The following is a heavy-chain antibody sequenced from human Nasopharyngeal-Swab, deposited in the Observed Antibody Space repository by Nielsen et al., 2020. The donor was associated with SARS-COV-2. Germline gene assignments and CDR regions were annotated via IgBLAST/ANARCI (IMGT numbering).Heavy chain of an antibody. CDR2: INPNSGGT. V-gene: IGHV1-2*04. Sequence: ASVKVSCKASGYTFTGYYMHWVRQAPGQGLEWMGWINPNSGGTNYAQKFQGWVTMTRDTSISTAYMELSRPRSDDTAVYYCARVRYYDFWSGYSSYYGMDVWGQGTTVTVSS. CDR1: GYTFTGYY. D-gene: IGHD3-3*01. J-gene: IGHJ6*02. CDR3: ARVRYYDFWSGYSSYYGMDV.